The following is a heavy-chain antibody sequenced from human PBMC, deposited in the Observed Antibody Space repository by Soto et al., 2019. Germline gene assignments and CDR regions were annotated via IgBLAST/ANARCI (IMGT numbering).Heavy chain of an antibody. D-gene: IGHD3-3*01. J-gene: IGHJ6*02. CDR2: IIPIFGTA. Sequence: ASVKVSCKASGGTFSSYATSWVRQAPGQGLEWMGGIIPIFGTANYAQKFRGRVTITADESTSTAYMELSSLRSEDTAVYYCARLDFWSGYSPLYYYGMDVWGQGTTVTVSS. V-gene: IGHV1-69*13. CDR1: GGTFSSYA. CDR3: ARLDFWSGYSPLYYYGMDV.